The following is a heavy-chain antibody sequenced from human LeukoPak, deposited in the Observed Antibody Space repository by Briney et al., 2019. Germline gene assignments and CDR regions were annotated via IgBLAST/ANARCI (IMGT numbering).Heavy chain of an antibody. CDR1: GFTFSSYA. J-gene: IGHJ4*02. CDR2: ISGSGGST. V-gene: IGHV3-23*01. D-gene: IGHD3-22*01. Sequence: PGGSLRLSCAASGFTFSSYAMSWVRQAPGKGLEWVSAISGSGGSTYYADSVKGRFTISRDNSKNTLYLQMNSLRAEDTAVHYCAKDQYYDSSGYPYYFDYWGQGTLVTVSS. CDR3: AKDQYYDSSGYPYYFDY.